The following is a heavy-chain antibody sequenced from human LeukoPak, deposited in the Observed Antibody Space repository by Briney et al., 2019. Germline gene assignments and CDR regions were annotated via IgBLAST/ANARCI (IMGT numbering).Heavy chain of an antibody. Sequence: ASVKVSCKASGYTFTSYDINWVRQATGQGLEWMGWMNPNSGNTGYAQKFQGRVTITTDESTSTAYMELSSLRSEDTAVYYCAAGVDIVVVPAAPLDYWGRGTLVTVSS. V-gene: IGHV1-8*01. J-gene: IGHJ4*02. CDR3: AAGVDIVVVPAAPLDY. D-gene: IGHD2-2*01. CDR1: GYTFTSYD. CDR2: MNPNSGNT.